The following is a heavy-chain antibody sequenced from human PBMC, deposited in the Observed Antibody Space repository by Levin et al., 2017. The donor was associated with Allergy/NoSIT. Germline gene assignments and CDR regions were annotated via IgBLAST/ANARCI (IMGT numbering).Heavy chain of an antibody. D-gene: IGHD4-11*01. V-gene: IGHV4-39*01. J-gene: IGHJ4*02. CDR3: ARRFVPSSNWDFDY. Sequence: KASETLSLTCTVSGGSIGGNNYYWGWIRQPPGKGLEWIASIYSAGTTYYNPSVKNRVTISVDTSKNQFSLKLTSVTAADTAVYYCARRFVPSSNWDFDYWGQGTLLTVSS. CDR2: IYSAGTT. CDR1: GGSIGGNNYY.